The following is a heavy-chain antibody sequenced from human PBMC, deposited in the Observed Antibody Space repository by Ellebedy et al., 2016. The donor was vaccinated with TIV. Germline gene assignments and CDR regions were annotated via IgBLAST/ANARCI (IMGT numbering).Heavy chain of an antibody. Sequence: ASVKVSCKASGYTFSSYPIHWVRQAPGQSLEWMGWISASDGSTKYAQKFQGRVTLTRNTSATTSYLELSSLRSDDTAVYYCASGYSPYTTGREYDYWGQGTLVSVSS. CDR2: ISASDGST. CDR1: GYTFSSYP. J-gene: IGHJ4*02. V-gene: IGHV1-3*01. D-gene: IGHD1-1*01. CDR3: ASGYSPYTTGREYDY.